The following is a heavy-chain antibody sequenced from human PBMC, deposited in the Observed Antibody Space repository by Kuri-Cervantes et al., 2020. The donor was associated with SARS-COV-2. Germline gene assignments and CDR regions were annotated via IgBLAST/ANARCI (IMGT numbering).Heavy chain of an antibody. CDR3: ARLVFVDAFDI. V-gene: IGHV3-11*06. CDR2: ISSDSSHT. CDR1: GYTFIYSH. D-gene: IGHD2-2*01. Sequence: GGSLRLSCAASGYTFIYSHMSWIRQAPGKGLEWVSYISSDSSHTNNAESVKGRFTISRDNAKNSLYLQMNSLRAEDMAVYYCARLVFVDAFDIWGQGTMVTVSS. J-gene: IGHJ3*02.